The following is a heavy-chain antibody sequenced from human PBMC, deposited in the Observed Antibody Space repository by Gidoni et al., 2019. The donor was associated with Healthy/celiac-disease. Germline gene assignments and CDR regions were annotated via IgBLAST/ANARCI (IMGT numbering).Heavy chain of an antibody. Sequence: EVQLVESGGGLVQPGGSLRLSCAASGFTVSSNYMSWVRQAPGKGLEWVSVIYSGGITYYADSVKGRFTISRYNSKNTLYLQMNSLRAEDTAVYYCARGGDYAVTPFFDYWGQGTLVTVSS. CDR3: ARGGDYAVTPFFDY. CDR2: IYSGGIT. J-gene: IGHJ4*02. D-gene: IGHD3-16*01. V-gene: IGHV3-53*04. CDR1: GFTVSSNY.